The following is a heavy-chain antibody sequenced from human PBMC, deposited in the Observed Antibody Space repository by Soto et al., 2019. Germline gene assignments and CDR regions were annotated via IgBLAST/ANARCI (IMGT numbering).Heavy chain of an antibody. D-gene: IGHD2-21*02. J-gene: IGHJ6*02. CDR2: INHSGST. CDR3: ARVAVVVTAIRDYYYYYGMDV. Sequence: SYTLSLTCAFYSGSFSGYYWSWIRQPPGKGLEWIGEINHSGSTNYNPSLKSRVTISVDTSKNQFSLKLSSVAAADTAVYYCARVAVVVTAIRDYYYYYGMDVWGQGTTVTVSS. CDR1: SGSFSGYY. V-gene: IGHV4-34*01.